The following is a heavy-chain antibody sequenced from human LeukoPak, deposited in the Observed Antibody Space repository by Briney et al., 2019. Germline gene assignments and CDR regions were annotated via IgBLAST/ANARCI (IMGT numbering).Heavy chain of an antibody. D-gene: IGHD3-9*01. J-gene: IGHJ4*02. Sequence: GESLKISCKGSGYSFTSYWIGWVRQMPGKGLEWMGIIYPGDSDTRYSPSFQGQVTISADKSISTAYLQWSSLKASDTAMYYCARRGTRYDILTGYYSSWYYFDYWGQGTLVTVSS. CDR2: IYPGDSDT. CDR1: GYSFTSYW. CDR3: ARRGTRYDILTGYYSSWYYFDY. V-gene: IGHV5-51*01.